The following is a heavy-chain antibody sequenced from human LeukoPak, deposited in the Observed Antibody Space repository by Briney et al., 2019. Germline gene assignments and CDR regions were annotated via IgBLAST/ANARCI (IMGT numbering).Heavy chain of an antibody. CDR2: ITTTSSHI. J-gene: IGHJ6*03. CDR3: ARDRGGIGYYMDV. Sequence: GGSLRLSCAASGFTFSSYSMNWVRQAPGKGLEWVPSITTTSSHIYYADSVKGRFTISRDNAKTSLYLQMNSLRAEDTALYYCARDRGGIGYYMDVWGKGTTVTVSS. CDR1: GFTFSSYS. D-gene: IGHD3-16*02. V-gene: IGHV3-21*01.